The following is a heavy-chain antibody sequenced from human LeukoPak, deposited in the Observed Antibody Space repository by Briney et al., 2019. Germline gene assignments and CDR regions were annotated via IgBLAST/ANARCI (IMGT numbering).Heavy chain of an antibody. D-gene: IGHD2-21*01. V-gene: IGHV4-59*01. Sequence: SETLSLTCTVSGGSISDYYWHWIRQPPRKGLEWIGFISYSGSTNYNPPLKSRVTISIDPSKNQFSLKLSSVTAADTAVYYCAREYSSFDYWGQGTLVTVSS. J-gene: IGHJ4*02. CDR3: AREYSSFDY. CDR1: GGSISDYY. CDR2: ISYSGST.